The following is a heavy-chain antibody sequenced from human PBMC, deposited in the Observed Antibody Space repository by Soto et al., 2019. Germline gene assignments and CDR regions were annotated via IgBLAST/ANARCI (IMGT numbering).Heavy chain of an antibody. Sequence: GGSLRLSCVAPGFTFGSHGMHWFRQAPGKGLEWVAVISYDETNEHYVDSVKGRFTISRDNSKSILYLQMNRLRPEDTAVYKCAKDLRTTISDYGMDVWGQGTTVTVSS. V-gene: IGHV3-30*18. CDR2: ISYDETNE. CDR1: GFTFGSHG. CDR3: AKDLRTTISDYGMDV. J-gene: IGHJ6*02.